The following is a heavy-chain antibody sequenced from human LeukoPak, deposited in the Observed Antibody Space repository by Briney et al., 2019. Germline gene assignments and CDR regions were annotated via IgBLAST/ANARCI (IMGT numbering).Heavy chain of an antibody. J-gene: IGHJ4*02. Sequence: SSETLSLTCAVPDGPFSGYYWSWIRQAPGKGLEWIGEINHTGRTVYNQSLKSRVAISVDTSKKQFSLKVTSVTAADTGVYYCAREGNVLVVTQKKKKPFDLWGQGTLVIVSS. CDR2: INHTGRT. D-gene: IGHD2-21*02. CDR3: AREGNVLVVTQKKKKPFDL. CDR1: DGPFSGYY. V-gene: IGHV4-34*01.